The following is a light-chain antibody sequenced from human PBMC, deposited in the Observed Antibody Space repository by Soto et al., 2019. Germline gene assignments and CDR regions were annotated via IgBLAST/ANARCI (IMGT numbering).Light chain of an antibody. V-gene: IGKV3-15*01. Sequence: EIVMTQSPATLSVSPGERATLFCRASQSVSTNLAWYQQEPGQAPRLLIYGASTRATGIAARFSGSGSGTEFTLTISRLQSADFAVYYCQQYNNWPLTFGGGTKVEIK. CDR2: GAS. CDR3: QQYNNWPLT. J-gene: IGKJ4*01. CDR1: QSVSTN.